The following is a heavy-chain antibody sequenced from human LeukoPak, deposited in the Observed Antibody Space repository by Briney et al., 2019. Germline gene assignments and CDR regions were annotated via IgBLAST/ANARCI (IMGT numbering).Heavy chain of an antibody. D-gene: IGHD4-11*01. CDR1: AYSITSGYY. CDR2: IYHSGST. CDR3: ARRYSNYFFDY. Sequence: SETLSLTCGVSAYSITSGYYWAWIRQPPGKGLEWIGNIYHSGSTYYNPSLKSRVTISVDTSKNQFSLKLSSVTAAGTAVYYCARRYSNYFFDYWGQGTLVTVSS. J-gene: IGHJ4*02. V-gene: IGHV4-38-2*01.